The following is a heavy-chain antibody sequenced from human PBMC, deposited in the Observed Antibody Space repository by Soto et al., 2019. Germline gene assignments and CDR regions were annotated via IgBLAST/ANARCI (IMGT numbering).Heavy chain of an antibody. Sequence: EVQLVESGGGLVQPGGSLRLTCTASGFIFSSFWMGWARQAPGKGLEWVANIRPDGSDKHYVDSMRGRFTISRDNAKNSLDLQMSSLRGDDTAVYYCARGGGTLDSWGQGTQVTVSS. CDR3: ARGGGTLDS. V-gene: IGHV3-7*03. CDR1: GFIFSSFW. CDR2: IRPDGSDK. D-gene: IGHD2-15*01. J-gene: IGHJ4*02.